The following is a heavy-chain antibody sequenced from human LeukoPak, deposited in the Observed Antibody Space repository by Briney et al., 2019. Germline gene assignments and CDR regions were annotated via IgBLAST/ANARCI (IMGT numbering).Heavy chain of an antibody. CDR2: FDPEDGET. Sequence: ASVKVSCKVSGYTLTELSMHWVRQAPGKGLEWMGGFDPEDGETIYAQKFQGRVTMTEDTSTDTAYMELSSLRSEDTAVYYCATDIVTRRGVDYWGQGTLVTVSS. CDR3: ATDIVTRRGVDY. D-gene: IGHD2/OR15-2a*01. CDR1: GYTLTELS. J-gene: IGHJ4*02. V-gene: IGHV1-24*01.